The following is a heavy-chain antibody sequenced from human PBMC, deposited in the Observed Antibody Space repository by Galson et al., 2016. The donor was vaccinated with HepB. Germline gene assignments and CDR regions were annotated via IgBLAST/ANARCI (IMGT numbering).Heavy chain of an antibody. CDR2: ISYHGDNQ. D-gene: IGHD5-18*01. J-gene: IGHJ4*02. CDR3: TRDRRDSDGIYYGVLED. V-gene: IGHV3-30*04. CDR1: GFIFSDYA. Sequence: SLRLSCAASGFIFSDYAMIWVRQAPGKGLEWVAAISYHGDNQFYADSVRGRLTISRDNSGNTVFLQMNSLSADDTALYYCTRDRRDSDGIYYGVLEDWGQGALVSVSS.